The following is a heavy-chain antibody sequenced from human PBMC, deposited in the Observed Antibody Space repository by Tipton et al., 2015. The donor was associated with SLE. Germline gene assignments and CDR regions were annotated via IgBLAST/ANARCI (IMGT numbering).Heavy chain of an antibody. Sequence: TLSLTCAVYGGSFSGYYWSWIRQPPGKGPEWIGEINHSGSTNYNPSLKSRVTISVDTSKNQFSLNVSSVTAADTALYYCARHPNCINGVCPWYFDLWGRGNPVPVSS. CDR1: GGSFSGYY. CDR3: ARHPNCINGVCPWYFDL. CDR2: INHSGST. V-gene: IGHV4-34*01. D-gene: IGHD2-8*01. J-gene: IGHJ2*01.